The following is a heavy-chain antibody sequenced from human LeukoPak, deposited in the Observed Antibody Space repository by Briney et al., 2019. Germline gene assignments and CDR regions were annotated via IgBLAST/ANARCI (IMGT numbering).Heavy chain of an antibody. Sequence: ASVKVSCKASGYTFTGYFLHWVRQAPGQGLEWMGRTNPNTGGTNYAQNFQGRVTMTRDTSITTAYMELSSLKSYDTAVYYCARDLSGFLAYGDNLDYWGQGTLVTVSS. CDR1: GYTFTGYF. J-gene: IGHJ4*02. CDR2: TNPNTGGT. D-gene: IGHD4-17*01. V-gene: IGHV1-2*06. CDR3: ARDLSGFLAYGDNLDY.